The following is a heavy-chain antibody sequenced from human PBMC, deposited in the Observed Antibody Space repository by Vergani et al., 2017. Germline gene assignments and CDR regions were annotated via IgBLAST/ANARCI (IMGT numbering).Heavy chain of an antibody. V-gene: IGHV2-5*01. CDR2: IYWNDDK. D-gene: IGHD3-9*01. J-gene: IGHJ4*02. Sequence: QITLKESGPTLVKPTQTLTLTCTFSGLSLSTSGVGVGWIRQPPGKALEWLALIYWNDDKRYSPSLKSRLTITKDTSKNQVVLTMTNMHPVDTATYYCAHIPTCYDIFTGYYTGALFDYWGQGTLVTVSS. CDR1: GLSLSTSGVG. CDR3: AHIPTCYDIFTGYYTGALFDY.